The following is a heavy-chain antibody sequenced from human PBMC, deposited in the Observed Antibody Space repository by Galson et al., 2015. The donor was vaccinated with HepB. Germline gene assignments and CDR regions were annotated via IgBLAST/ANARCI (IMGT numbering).Heavy chain of an antibody. CDR1: GFTVSSNY. J-gene: IGHJ4*02. V-gene: IGHV3-53*04. CDR2: IYSGGST. Sequence: SLRLSCAASGFTVSSNYMSWVRQAPGKGLEWVSVIYSGGSTYYADSVKGRFTISRHNSKNTLYLQMNSLRAEDTAVYYCARVSVEMATEYYFDYWGQGTLVTVSS. D-gene: IGHD5-24*01. CDR3: ARVSVEMATEYYFDY.